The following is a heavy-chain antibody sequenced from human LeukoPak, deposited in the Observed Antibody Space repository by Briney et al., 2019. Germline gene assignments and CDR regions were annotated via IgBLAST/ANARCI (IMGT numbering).Heavy chain of an antibody. D-gene: IGHD3-22*01. V-gene: IGHV4-31*03. J-gene: IGHJ4*02. CDR1: GGSISSGTYY. Sequence: SQTLSLTCTVSGGSISSGTYYWGWIRQHPGKGLEWIGYIYYSGRTYYNPSLKSRVTISVDTSRNQFSLKLSSVTAADTAVYYCARLVYSSGYYLIFDYWGQGTLVTVSS. CDR3: ARLVYSSGYYLIFDY. CDR2: IYYSGRT.